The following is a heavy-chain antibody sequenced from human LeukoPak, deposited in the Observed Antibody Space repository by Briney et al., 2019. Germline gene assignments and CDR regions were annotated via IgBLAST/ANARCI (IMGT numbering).Heavy chain of an antibody. J-gene: IGHJ5*02. V-gene: IGHV3-48*04. CDR2: ISSSGSTI. CDR3: ARASNGWTHRGGNWFDP. D-gene: IGHD6-19*01. CDR1: GFIFSSYS. Sequence: GGSLRLSCAASGFIFSSYSMNWVRQAPGKGLEWVSYISSSGSTIYYPDSVKGRFTISRDNAKNSLYLQMNSLRAEDTAVYYCARASNGWTHRGGNWFDPWGQGTLVTVSS.